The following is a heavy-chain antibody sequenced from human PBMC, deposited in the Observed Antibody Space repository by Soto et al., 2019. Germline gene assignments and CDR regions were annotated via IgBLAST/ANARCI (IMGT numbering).Heavy chain of an antibody. CDR3: ARHVRPAPNYFYYMDV. CDR2: IYPGDSDT. Sequence: GEALKISCKGSGYSFTTYWIGWVRQMSGKDLEWMGIIYPGDSDTRYSQSFQGRVTISADKSTSTAYLHWSSLEASDTAIYFCARHVRPAPNYFYYMDVWGKGTTVTVSS. CDR1: GYSFTTYW. J-gene: IGHJ6*03. V-gene: IGHV5-51*01. D-gene: IGHD2-2*01.